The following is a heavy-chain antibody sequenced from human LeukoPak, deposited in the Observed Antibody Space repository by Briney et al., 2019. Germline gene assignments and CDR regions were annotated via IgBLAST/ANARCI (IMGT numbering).Heavy chain of an antibody. CDR1: GFTFSSYA. J-gene: IGHJ4*02. D-gene: IGHD6-19*01. V-gene: IGHV3-23*01. CDR2: ISGSGGST. Sequence: GGSLRLSCAASGFTFSSYAMSWVRQAPGKGLEWVSAISGSGGSTYYADSVKGRFTVSRDNAKSSLYLQMNSLRAEDTAVYYCARVQGSSGPGTFEYWGQGTLVTVSS. CDR3: ARVQGSSGPGTFEY.